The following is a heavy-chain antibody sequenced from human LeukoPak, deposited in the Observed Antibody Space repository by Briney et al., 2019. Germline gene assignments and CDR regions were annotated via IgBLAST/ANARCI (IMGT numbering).Heavy chain of an antibody. CDR2: ISSSSSYI. V-gene: IGHV3-21*01. CDR3: ARWSGRIDKYDNGDMEAFDI. CDR1: GFTFSSYS. J-gene: IGHJ3*02. D-gene: IGHD3-16*01. Sequence: GGSLRLSCAASGFTFSSYSMNWVRQAPGKGLEWVSSISSSSSYIYYADSVKGRFTISRDNAKNSLYLQMNSLRAGDTAVYYCARWSGRIDKYDNGDMEAFDIWGQGTMVTVSS.